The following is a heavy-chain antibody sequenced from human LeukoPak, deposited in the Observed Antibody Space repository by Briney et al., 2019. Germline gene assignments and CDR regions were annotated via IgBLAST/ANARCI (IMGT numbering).Heavy chain of an antibody. CDR2: IYTSGST. CDR1: GYSISSGYY. Sequence: SETLSLTCTVSGYSISSGYYWSWIRQPAGKGLEWIGRIYTSGSTNYNPSLKSRVTISVDTSKNQFSLKLSSVTAADTAVYYCARTVAIAAAGFDYWGQGTLVTVSS. CDR3: ARTVAIAAAGFDY. D-gene: IGHD6-13*01. V-gene: IGHV4-61*02. J-gene: IGHJ4*02.